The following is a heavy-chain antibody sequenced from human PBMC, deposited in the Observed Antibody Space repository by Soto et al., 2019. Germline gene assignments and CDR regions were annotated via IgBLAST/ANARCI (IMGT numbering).Heavy chain of an antibody. V-gene: IGHV3-30*18. J-gene: IGHJ4*02. CDR1: GFTFSSYG. Sequence: QVQLVESGGGVVQPGRSLRLSCAASGFTFSSYGMHWVRQAPGKGLEWVAVISYDGSNKYYADSVKGRFTISRDNSKNTLYLQMNSLRAEDTAVYYCAKPIFGVVRVGSDYWGQGTLVTVSS. CDR2: ISYDGSNK. D-gene: IGHD3-3*01. CDR3: AKPIFGVVRVGSDY.